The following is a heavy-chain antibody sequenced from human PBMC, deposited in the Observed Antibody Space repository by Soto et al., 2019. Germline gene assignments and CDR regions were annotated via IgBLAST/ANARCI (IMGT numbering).Heavy chain of an antibody. D-gene: IGHD4-4*01. J-gene: IGHJ4*02. Sequence: QVQLVQSGAEVKRPGASVKVSCKASGYSFTGYYMHWVRQAPGQGLEWMGWIIPHSGETNYAQKFQARVIMTRDTSSSTAYMQLSGLTSDDTAVYYCASETDDFTNGAHALWGQGTLVTVSS. CDR3: ASETDDFTNGAHAL. V-gene: IGHV1-2*02. CDR1: GYSFTGYY. CDR2: IIPHSGET.